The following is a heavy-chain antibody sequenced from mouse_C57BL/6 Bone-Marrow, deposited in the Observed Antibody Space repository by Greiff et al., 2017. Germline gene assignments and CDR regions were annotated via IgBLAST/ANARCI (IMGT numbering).Heavy chain of an antibody. CDR3: ARGRRLRRRGYAMDY. Sequence: QVQLQQSGAELVKPGASVKMSCKASGYTFTSYWITWVKQRPGQGLEWIGDIYPGSGSTNYNEKFKSKATLTVDTSSSTAYMQLSSLTSEDSAVYYCARGRRLRRRGYAMDYWGQGTSVTVSS. J-gene: IGHJ4*01. V-gene: IGHV1-55*01. CDR2: IYPGSGST. D-gene: IGHD2-4*01. CDR1: GYTFTSYW.